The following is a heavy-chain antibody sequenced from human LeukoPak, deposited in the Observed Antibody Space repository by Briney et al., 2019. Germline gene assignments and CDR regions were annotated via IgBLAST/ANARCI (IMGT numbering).Heavy chain of an antibody. CDR1: GYTLTELS. CDR3: ATAFWSGYTDPDY. D-gene: IGHD3-3*01. CDR2: FDPEDCET. J-gene: IGHJ4*02. Sequence: PVASVKVSCKVSGYTLTELSMHWVRQAPGKGLEWMGGFDPEDCETIYAQKFQGRVTMTEDTSTDTAYMELSSLRSEDTAVYYCATAFWSGYTDPDYWGQGTLVTVSS. V-gene: IGHV1-24*01.